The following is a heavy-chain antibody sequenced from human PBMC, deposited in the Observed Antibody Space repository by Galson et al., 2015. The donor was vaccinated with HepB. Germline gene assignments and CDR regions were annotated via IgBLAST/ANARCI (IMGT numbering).Heavy chain of an antibody. CDR2: ISGSGENT. Sequence: VRQAPGKGLEWVSSISGSGENTYYADSVKGRFTISRDNSKNSLYLQINSLRAEDTAIYFCAKTGYCTSTGCYFDYWGPGTLVTVSS. CDR3: AKTGYCTSTGCYFDY. V-gene: IGHV3-23*01. J-gene: IGHJ4*02. D-gene: IGHD2-2*01.